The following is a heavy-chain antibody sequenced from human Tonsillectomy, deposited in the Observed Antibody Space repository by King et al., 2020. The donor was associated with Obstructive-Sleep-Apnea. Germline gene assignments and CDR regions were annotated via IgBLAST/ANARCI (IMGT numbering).Heavy chain of an antibody. CDR1: GFTFSSYS. Sequence: VQLVESGGGLVQPGGSLRLSCAASGFTFSSYSLHWVRQAPGKGLEWLSYISSGGITIYYADFVQGRFTISRDNAKNSLSLQINSLSAEDTAVYFCAREGGYYDSSGYAPIFDYWGQGTLVTVSS. CDR3: AREGGYYDSSGYAPIFDY. J-gene: IGHJ4*02. CDR2: ISSGGITI. D-gene: IGHD3-22*01. V-gene: IGHV3-48*03.